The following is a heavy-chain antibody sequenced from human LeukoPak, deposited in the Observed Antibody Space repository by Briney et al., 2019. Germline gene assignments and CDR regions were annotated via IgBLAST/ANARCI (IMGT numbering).Heavy chain of an antibody. J-gene: IGHJ4*02. CDR3: ARDRYCSAASCYGNLFDY. CDR2: MNPNSGNS. D-gene: IGHD2-15*01. CDR1: GYTFISYD. Sequence: ASVKVSCKASGYTFISYDINWVRQATGQGLEWMGWMNPNSGNSGYAQKFQGRVTMTRDTSISTAYMEVSRLRSDDTALYYCARDRYCSAASCYGNLFDYWGQGTLVTVSS. V-gene: IGHV1-8*01.